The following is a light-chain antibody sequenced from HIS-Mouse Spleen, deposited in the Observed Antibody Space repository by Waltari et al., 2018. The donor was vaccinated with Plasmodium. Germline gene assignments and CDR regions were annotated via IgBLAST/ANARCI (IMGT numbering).Light chain of an antibody. CDR1: SSNIGSNY. J-gene: IGLJ3*02. CDR2: RNN. CDR3: AAWDDSLSGPWV. V-gene: IGLV1-47*01. Sequence: QSVLTQPPSASGTPGQRVTISCSGRSSNIGSNYVYWYQQLPGTAPNLLIYRNNQRPSGVPDRVSGSKSGTSASLAISGLRSEDEADYYCAAWDDSLSGPWVFGGGTKLTVL.